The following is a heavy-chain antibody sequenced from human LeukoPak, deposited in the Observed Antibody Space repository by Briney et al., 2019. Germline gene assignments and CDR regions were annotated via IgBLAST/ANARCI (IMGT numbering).Heavy chain of an antibody. CDR2: ISSSSSYI. V-gene: IGHV3-21*01. CDR1: GFTFSSYS. CDR3: ARGPITMIVVVNFDY. J-gene: IGHJ4*02. Sequence: PGGSLRLSCAASGFTFSSYSMNWVRQAPGKGLEWVSSISSSSSYIYYADSVKGRFTISRDNAKNSLYLQMNSLRAEDTAVYYCARGPITMIVVVNFDYWGQGTLVTVSS. D-gene: IGHD3-22*01.